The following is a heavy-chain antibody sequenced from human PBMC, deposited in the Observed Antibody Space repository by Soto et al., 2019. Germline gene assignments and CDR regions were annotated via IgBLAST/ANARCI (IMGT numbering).Heavy chain of an antibody. D-gene: IGHD6-13*01. Sequence: QVQLVESGGGVVQPGRSLRLSCAASGFTFSSYAMHWVRQAPGKGLEWVAVISYDGSNKYYADSVKGRFTISRDNSKNTLYLQMNSLRAEDTAVYYCARDRRQQLVQGNWFDPWGQGTLVTVSS. V-gene: IGHV3-30-3*01. J-gene: IGHJ5*02. CDR1: GFTFSSYA. CDR3: ARDRRQQLVQGNWFDP. CDR2: ISYDGSNK.